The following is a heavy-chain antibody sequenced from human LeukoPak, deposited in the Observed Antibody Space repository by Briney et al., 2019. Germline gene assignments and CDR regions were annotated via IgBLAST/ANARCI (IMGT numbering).Heavy chain of an antibody. D-gene: IGHD3-16*01. CDR1: GSTFTSYG. Sequence: ASGKVSCKASGSTFTSYGISWVRQAPGQGLEWMGWISSYNGNTNYAQKIQGRGTMSTDTSTGTAYLELRRLRFDDTAVYYCESRVAWTGGVAFDIWGQGTTVTV. CDR2: ISSYNGNT. V-gene: IGHV1-18*01. CDR3: ESRVAWTGGVAFDI. J-gene: IGHJ3*02.